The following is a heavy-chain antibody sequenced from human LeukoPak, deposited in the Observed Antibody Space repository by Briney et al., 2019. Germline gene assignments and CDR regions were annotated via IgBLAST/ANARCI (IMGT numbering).Heavy chain of an antibody. D-gene: IGHD3-9*01. CDR3: AREGHYDILTGYSPLEYYFYYMDV. CDR2: ISSDGVEK. Sequence: PGGSLRLSCEASGFTFSNYGLHWLRQTPGKGLEWVAAISSDGVEKHYADSVKGRFIISRDNSKSTLYLQMNSLRAEDTALYYCAREGHYDILTGYSPLEYYFYYMDVWGKGTTVTVSS. V-gene: IGHV3-30*04. CDR1: GFTFSNYG. J-gene: IGHJ6*03.